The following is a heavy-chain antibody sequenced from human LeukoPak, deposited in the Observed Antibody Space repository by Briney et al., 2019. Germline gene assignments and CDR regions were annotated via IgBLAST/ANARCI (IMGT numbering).Heavy chain of an antibody. CDR3: AKGGGYEAQYYYYYLDA. CDR1: GFTFSSYG. V-gene: IGHV3-30*18. D-gene: IGHD5-12*01. Sequence: GGSLRLSCAASGFTFSSYGMHWVRKAPGKGLEWVAVISYDGSNKYYADSVKGRFTISRDNSKNTLYLQMKSLRAEDTAVYYCAKGGGYEAQYYYYYLDAWGKGTTVTISS. CDR2: ISYDGSNK. J-gene: IGHJ6*03.